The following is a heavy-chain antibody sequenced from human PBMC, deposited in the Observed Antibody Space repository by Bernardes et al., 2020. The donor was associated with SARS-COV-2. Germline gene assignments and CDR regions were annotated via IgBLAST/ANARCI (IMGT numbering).Heavy chain of an antibody. V-gene: IGHV3-11*01. D-gene: IGHD3-9*01. CDR1: GFSFSGSF. J-gene: IGHJ4*02. Sequence: GGSLRLSCAASGFSFSGSFMNWVRQAPGKGLEWISYISSNGSIIKYAESVKGRFTISRDNAKNSLYLQMTNLRDEDTAVYYCRRYDYWGQGTLVTVSS. CDR2: ISSNGSII. CDR3: RRYDY.